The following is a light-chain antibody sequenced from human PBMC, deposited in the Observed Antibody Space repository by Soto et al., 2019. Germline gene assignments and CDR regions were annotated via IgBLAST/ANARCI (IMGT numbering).Light chain of an antibody. CDR3: QQYGNSPPYT. CDR1: QSVSSNY. CDR2: VAS. V-gene: IGKV3-20*01. J-gene: IGKJ2*01. Sequence: EIVLTQSPGTLSLSPGERATLSCRVSQSVSSNYLAWYQQKPGLAPRLLIYVASSRATGIPDRFSGSGSGTDFTLTISRLEPEDFAVYFCQQYGNSPPYTFGQGTKLEIK.